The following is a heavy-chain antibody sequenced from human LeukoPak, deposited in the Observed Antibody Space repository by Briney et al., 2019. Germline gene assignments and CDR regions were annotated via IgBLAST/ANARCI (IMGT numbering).Heavy chain of an antibody. CDR2: IYHSGST. D-gene: IGHD5-24*01. Sequence: PSETLSLTCTVSGGSISSYYWSWIRQPPGKGLEWIGYIYHSGSTYYNPSLKSRVTISVDRSKNQFSLKLSSVTAADTAVYYCARDPEMATAFDIWGQGTMVTVSS. J-gene: IGHJ3*02. CDR3: ARDPEMATAFDI. V-gene: IGHV4-59*12. CDR1: GGSISSYY.